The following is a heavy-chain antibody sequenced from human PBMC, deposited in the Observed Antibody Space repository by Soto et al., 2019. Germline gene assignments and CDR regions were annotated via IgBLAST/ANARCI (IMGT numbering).Heavy chain of an antibody. CDR3: GVRTDYYYYGMDV. CDR2: INAGNGNT. CDR1: GYTFTSSA. J-gene: IGHJ6*02. D-gene: IGHD3-10*01. V-gene: IGHV1-3*01. Sequence: ASVKVYCKASGYTFTSSAMHWVRQAPGQRLEWMGWINAGNGNTKYSQKFQGRVTITRDTSASTAYMELSSLRSEDTAVYYCGVRTDYYYYGMDVCGQGTSVTVSS.